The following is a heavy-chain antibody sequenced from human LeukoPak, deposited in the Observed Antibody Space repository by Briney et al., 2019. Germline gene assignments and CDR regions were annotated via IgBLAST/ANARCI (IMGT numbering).Heavy chain of an antibody. CDR3: ARVAGYYYDSSGYYATKNWFDP. V-gene: IGHV7-4-1*02. J-gene: IGHJ5*02. CDR1: GYTFTSYA. D-gene: IGHD3-22*01. Sequence: ASVKVSCKASGYTFTSYAMNWVRQAPGQGLEWMGWINTNTGNPTYAQGFTGRFVSSLDTSVSTAYLQISSLKAEDTAVYYCARVAGYYYDSSGYYATKNWFDPWGQGTLVTVSS. CDR2: INTNTGNP.